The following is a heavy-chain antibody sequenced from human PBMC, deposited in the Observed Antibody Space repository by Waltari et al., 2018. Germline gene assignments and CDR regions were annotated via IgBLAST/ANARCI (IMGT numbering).Heavy chain of an antibody. CDR3: AKSAAATIRFWYFDL. Sequence: EVQLVESGGGLVQPGGSLRLSCPASGFTFVSFAMSGVRQSPGKGLEWFSSIGVSGVTIFYEDSVKSRFTTSRDNSKNTLYLQMDSLRAEDTAIYYCAKSAAATIRFWYFDLWGRGTLVTVSS. CDR1: GFTFVSFA. CDR2: IGVSGVTI. V-gene: IGHV3-23*04. J-gene: IGHJ2*01. D-gene: IGHD6-13*01.